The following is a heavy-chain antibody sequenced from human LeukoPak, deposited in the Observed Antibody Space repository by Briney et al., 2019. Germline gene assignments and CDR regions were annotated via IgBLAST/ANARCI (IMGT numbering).Heavy chain of an antibody. J-gene: IGHJ4*02. CDR1: GFTFRNYA. CDR2: IGARDGRT. CDR3: ARNENSGWGYFDY. D-gene: IGHD5-12*01. Sequence: GGSLRLSCAASGFTFRNYAMTWVRQAPGKGLDWVALIGARDGRTYYADPVKGRFTISRDNFKNTLYLQMNSLRAEDTAVYYCARNENSGWGYFDYWGQGTLVTVSS. V-gene: IGHV3-23*01.